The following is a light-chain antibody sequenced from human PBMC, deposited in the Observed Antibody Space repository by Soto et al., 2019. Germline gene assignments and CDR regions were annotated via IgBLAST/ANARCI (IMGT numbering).Light chain of an antibody. CDR1: QGISSY. CDR2: AAS. V-gene: IGKV1-39*01. Sequence: DIQMTQSPSSLSASLGDRVTFTCRASQGISSYLNWYQQKPGKAPKLLIYAASSLQSGVPSRFSGSGSGTDFTLTISSLQPEDFATYYCQQSYSTPYTFGQGTKLEIK. CDR3: QQSYSTPYT. J-gene: IGKJ2*01.